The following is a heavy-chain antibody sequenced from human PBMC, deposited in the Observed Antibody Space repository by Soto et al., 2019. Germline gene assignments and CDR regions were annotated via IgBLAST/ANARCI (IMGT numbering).Heavy chain of an antibody. CDR2: ISYDGSNK. V-gene: IGHV3-30*03. J-gene: IGHJ6*02. Sequence: PGGSLRLSCAASGFPFSSYGMHWVRQAPGKGLEWVAVISYDGSNKYYADSVKGRFTISRDNSKNTLYLQMNSLRAEDTAVYYCAPSLDFWSGYYTDYYYYGMDVWGQGTTVTVSS. CDR1: GFPFSSYG. D-gene: IGHD3-3*01. CDR3: APSLDFWSGYYTDYYYYGMDV.